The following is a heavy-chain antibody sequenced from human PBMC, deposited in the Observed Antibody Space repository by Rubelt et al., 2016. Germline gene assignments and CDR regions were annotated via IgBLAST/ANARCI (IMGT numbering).Heavy chain of an antibody. CDR1: GFTFSSHG. CDR3: AREQVGGEGAFDI. V-gene: IGHV3-33*01. D-gene: IGHD1-26*01. CDR2: VWYDGSHQ. J-gene: IGHJ3*02. Sequence: LWGRGGGVVQPGRSLRLSCAPSGFTFSSHGMHWVRQAPGKGPEWVAVVWYDGSHQYYGDSVKGRFTISRDNSKKTRYLQMNRLRAEDTAVYYCAREQVGGEGAFDIWGQGTKVTVSS.